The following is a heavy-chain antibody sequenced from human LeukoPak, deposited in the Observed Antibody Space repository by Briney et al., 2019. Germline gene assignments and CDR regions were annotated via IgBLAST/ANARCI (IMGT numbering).Heavy chain of an antibody. CDR2: ISYDGSND. CDR3: ARKFLTGRLIDY. V-gene: IGHV3-30*03. Sequence: GRSLRLSCAASAFTFSNYGMHWVSQAQVNALDWVAVISYDGSNDYYAVSVKGRFAISSGTCKNTLHLQMNGLRAEDTALYYCARKFLTGRLIDYWGQGTLVSVSS. J-gene: IGHJ4*02. D-gene: IGHD7-27*01. CDR1: AFTFSNYG.